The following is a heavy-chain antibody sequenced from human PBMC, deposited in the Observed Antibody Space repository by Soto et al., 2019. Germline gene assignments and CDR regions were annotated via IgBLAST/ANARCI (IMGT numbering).Heavy chain of an antibody. CDR3: ALALGVVTNYYYYYYMDV. CDR1: GGTFSSYT. J-gene: IGHJ6*03. Sequence: GASVKVSCKASGGTFSSYTISWVRQAPGQGLEWMGRIIPILGIANYAQKFQGRVTITADKSTSTAYMELSSLRSEDTAVYYCALALGVVTNYYYYYYMDVWGKGTTVTVSS. CDR2: IIPILGIA. V-gene: IGHV1-69*02. D-gene: IGHD3-3*01.